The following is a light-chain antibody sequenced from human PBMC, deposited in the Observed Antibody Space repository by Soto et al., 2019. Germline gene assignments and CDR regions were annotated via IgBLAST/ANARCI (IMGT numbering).Light chain of an antibody. CDR2: KSS. J-gene: IGKJ4*01. CDR1: QSISSW. Sequence: DIQMTQSPSTLSASVGDRVTITCRSSQSISSWLAWYQQKPGKAPKLLIYKSSSLESGVPSRFSGSGSGTEFTLTISSLQPDDFETYYCQQYHSYTSFGGGTKVEIK. V-gene: IGKV1-5*03. CDR3: QQYHSYTS.